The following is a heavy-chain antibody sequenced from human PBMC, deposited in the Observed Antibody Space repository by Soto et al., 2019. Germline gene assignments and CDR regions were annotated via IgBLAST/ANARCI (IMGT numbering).Heavy chain of an antibody. J-gene: IGHJ4*02. D-gene: IGHD5-12*01. V-gene: IGHV3-23*01. CDR3: AKSTGYSGYEHFDF. CDR2: ISGGGDIT. Sequence: LRLSCAASGFSFDYFAMGWVRQSPGRGLEWVSSISGGGDITYDADSFKGRFIISRDKSKNTLYLEMNSLRVDDTAQYYRAKSTGYSGYEHFDFWGQGTVVTVSS. CDR1: GFSFDYFA.